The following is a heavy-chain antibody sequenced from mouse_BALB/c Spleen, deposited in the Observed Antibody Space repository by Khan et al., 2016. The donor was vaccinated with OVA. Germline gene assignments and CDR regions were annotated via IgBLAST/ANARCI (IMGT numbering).Heavy chain of an antibody. CDR1: GYTFTSYW. V-gene: IGHV1-7*01. Sequence: QVQLKESGAELAKPGASVKMSCTASGYTFTSYWVHWIKQRPGQGLEWTGYINPTSGYTDYNQKFKDKATLTADKSSSTAYMQLSSLTSDDSAVYYCARDRIDYWGQGTALTVSS. CDR2: INPTSGYT. J-gene: IGHJ2*01. CDR3: ARDRIDY.